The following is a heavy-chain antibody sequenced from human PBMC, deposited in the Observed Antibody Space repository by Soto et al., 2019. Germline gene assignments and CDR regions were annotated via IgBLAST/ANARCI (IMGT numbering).Heavy chain of an antibody. J-gene: IGHJ4*02. CDR2: IYYSGST. CDR1: GGSISSYY. D-gene: IGHD3-9*01. Sequence: QVQLQESGPGLVKPSETLSLTCTVSGGSISSYYWSWIRQPPGKGLEWIGYIYYSGSTNYNPSLKSRVTISVDTSKNQFSLKLSSVTAADTAVYYCARGREILTGYYFDSWGQGTLVTVSA. CDR3: ARGREILTGYYFDS. V-gene: IGHV4-59*01.